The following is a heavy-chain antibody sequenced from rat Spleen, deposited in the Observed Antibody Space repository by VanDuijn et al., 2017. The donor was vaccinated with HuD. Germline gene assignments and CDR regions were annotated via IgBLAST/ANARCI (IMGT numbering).Heavy chain of an antibody. D-gene: IGHD1-12*02. CDR3: TRDVMVVITTVHYFDY. V-gene: IGHV5-31*01. J-gene: IGHJ2*01. CDR1: GFTFNNYW. Sequence: EVQLVESGGGLVQPGRSLKLSCVASGFTFNNYWMTWIRQAPGKGLEWVASITNTGGSTYYPDSVKGRFTISRDNAKSTLYLQMNSLRSEDTATYYCTRDVMVVITTVHYFDYWGQGVMVTVSS. CDR2: ITNTGGST.